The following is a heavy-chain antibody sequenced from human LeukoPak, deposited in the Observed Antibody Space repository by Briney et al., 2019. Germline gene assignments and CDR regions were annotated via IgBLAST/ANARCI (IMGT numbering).Heavy chain of an antibody. V-gene: IGHV3-30-3*01. D-gene: IGHD1-26*01. CDR2: ISYDGSNK. CDR1: GFTFSSYA. J-gene: IGHJ6*02. Sequence: GGSLRLSCAASGFTFSSYAMHWVRQAPGKGLEWVAVISYDGSNKYYADSVKGRFTISRDNSKNTLYLQMNSLRAEDTAVYYCAAQPAKSYSGSYYIRSPRYYGMDVWGQGTTVTVSS. CDR3: AAQPAKSYSGSYYIRSPRYYGMDV.